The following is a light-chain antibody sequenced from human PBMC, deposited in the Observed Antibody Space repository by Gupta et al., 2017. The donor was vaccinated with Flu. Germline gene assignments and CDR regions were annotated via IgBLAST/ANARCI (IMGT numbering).Light chain of an antibody. CDR1: QSVSSY. Sequence: DIVLTQSPATLSLSPGERATLSCRASQSVSSYLAWYQQKPGQAPRLRIYDASNRATGIPARFSGSGSGTDFTLTISSLEPEDFAVYYCQQRSNGLTFGGGTKVEIK. CDR3: QQRSNGLT. V-gene: IGKV3-11*01. CDR2: DAS. J-gene: IGKJ4*01.